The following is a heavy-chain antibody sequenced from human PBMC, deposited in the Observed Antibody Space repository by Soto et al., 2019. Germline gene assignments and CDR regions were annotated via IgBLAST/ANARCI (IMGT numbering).Heavy chain of an antibody. D-gene: IGHD3-10*01. CDR2: INGDGTST. J-gene: IGHJ4*02. CDR1: GFTFSTFW. V-gene: IGHV3-74*03. Sequence: EVQLVESGGGLVQPGGSLRLSCAASGFTFSTFWMHWVRQAPGKGLVWVSRINGDGTSTKYADSVKGRFTISRDNVKNTLYLQMNSLRAEDTAIYYCARDKDTYGSGTYNLWGQGTLVTVSS. CDR3: ARDKDTYGSGTYNL.